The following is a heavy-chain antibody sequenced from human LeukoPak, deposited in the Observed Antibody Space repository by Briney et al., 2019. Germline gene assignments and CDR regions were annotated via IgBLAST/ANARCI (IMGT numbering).Heavy chain of an antibody. Sequence: SETLSLTCTVSGGSISSSGFYWGWIRQPPGTWLEWIGTTYYSGSTYYNPSLKSRVTISVDTSKNQFSLKLSSVTAADTAVYYCARHAALDTKRGWNNHNWFDPWGQGTLVTVSS. CDR1: GGSISSSGFY. CDR2: TYYSGST. D-gene: IGHD5-18*01. V-gene: IGHV4-39*01. J-gene: IGHJ5*02. CDR3: ARHAALDTKRGWNNHNWFDP.